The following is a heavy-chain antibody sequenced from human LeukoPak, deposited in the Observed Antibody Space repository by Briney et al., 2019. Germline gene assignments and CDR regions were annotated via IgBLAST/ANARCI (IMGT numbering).Heavy chain of an antibody. CDR2: INHSGST. CDR3: ARGSQLDY. V-gene: IGHV4-34*01. CDR1: GGSFSGYY. Sequence: SQTLSLTCAVYGGSFSGYYWSWIRQPPGKGLEWIGEINHSGSTNYNPSLKSRVTISVDTSKKQFSLKLSSVTAADTAVYYCARGSQLDYWGQGTLVTVSS. J-gene: IGHJ4*02.